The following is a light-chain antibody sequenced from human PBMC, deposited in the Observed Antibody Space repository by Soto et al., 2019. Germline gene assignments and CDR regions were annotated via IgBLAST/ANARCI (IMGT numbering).Light chain of an antibody. V-gene: IGKV1-9*01. CDR3: QQLRSYLS. CDR1: QDLRSH. J-gene: IGKJ4*01. Sequence: DIQLTQSPSFLSASVGDRVTITCRASQDLRSHLAWYQQKPGQTPNLLIYEASTLQSGVPSRFSGSGSGTEYTLTISSLQPEDFATYYCQQLRSYLSFGGGTKVVIK. CDR2: EAS.